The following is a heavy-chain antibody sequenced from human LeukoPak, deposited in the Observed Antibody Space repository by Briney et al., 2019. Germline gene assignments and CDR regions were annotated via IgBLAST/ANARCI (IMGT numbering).Heavy chain of an antibody. CDR1: GASIKNYY. J-gene: IGHJ5*02. V-gene: IGHV4-59*01. D-gene: IGHD1-26*01. CDR3: AKDWEPGS. Sequence: PSETLSLTCSVSGASIKNYYWNWIRQPPGEGLEWIGNTYLSGNTNYNPSLRGRVTISLDTSKSQFSLKMSSVTAADTAVYYCAKDWEPGSWGQGTLVTISS. CDR2: TYLSGNT.